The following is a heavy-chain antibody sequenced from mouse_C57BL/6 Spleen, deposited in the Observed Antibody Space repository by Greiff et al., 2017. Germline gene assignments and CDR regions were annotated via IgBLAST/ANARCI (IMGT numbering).Heavy chain of an antibody. J-gene: IGHJ3*01. V-gene: IGHV1-26*01. D-gene: IGHD2-2*01. CDR3: ARALYGYPFAY. CDR2: INPNNGGT. Sequence: EVQLQQSGPELVKPGASVQISCKASGYTFTDYYMNWVKQSHGKSLEWIGDINPNNGGTNYNQQFKGKATVTVDKSSSTAYMALHSLTSEDAAVYYCARALYGYPFAYWGQGTLVTVSA. CDR1: GYTFTDYY.